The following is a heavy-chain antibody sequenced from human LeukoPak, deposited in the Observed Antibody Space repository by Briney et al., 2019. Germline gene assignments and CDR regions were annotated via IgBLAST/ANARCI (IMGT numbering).Heavy chain of an antibody. D-gene: IGHD1-14*01. Sequence: QSGACLRLSRAASGFTFSSYAMSWVRQAPGKGLEWVSAISGSGGSTYYADSVKGRFTISRDNSKNTLYLQMNSLRAEDTAVYYCAKIEIPGTPNYYGMDVWGQGTTVTVSS. CDR2: ISGSGGST. V-gene: IGHV3-23*01. CDR1: GFTFSSYA. CDR3: AKIEIPGTPNYYGMDV. J-gene: IGHJ6*02.